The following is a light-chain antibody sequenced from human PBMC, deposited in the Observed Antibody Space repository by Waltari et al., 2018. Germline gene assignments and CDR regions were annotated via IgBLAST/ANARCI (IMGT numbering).Light chain of an antibody. J-gene: IGLJ3*02. CDR1: RSNIGAQHE. V-gene: IGLV1-40*01. CDR3: QSYDKSLSGWV. CDR2: DTN. Sequence: QSVLTQPPSVSGAPAQRVTISCAWGRSNIGAQHEIHWYQFLPETAPRLLIYDTNRRPSGVPDRFSGSKSATSASLAITGLQPEDEAHYYCQSYDKSLSGWVFGGGTKLTVL.